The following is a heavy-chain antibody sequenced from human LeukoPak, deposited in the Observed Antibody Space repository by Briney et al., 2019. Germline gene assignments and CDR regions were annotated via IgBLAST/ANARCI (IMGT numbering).Heavy chain of an antibody. D-gene: IGHD2-15*01. J-gene: IGHJ3*02. CDR3: AKDPYDIVVVVAALGVFDI. Sequence: GGSLRLSCAASGFTFSSYSMNWVRQAPGKGLEWVAFIRYDGSNKYYADSVKGRFTISRDNSKNTLYLQMNSLRAEDTAVYYCAKDPYDIVVVVAALGVFDIWGQGTMVTVSS. CDR2: IRYDGSNK. V-gene: IGHV3-30*02. CDR1: GFTFSSYS.